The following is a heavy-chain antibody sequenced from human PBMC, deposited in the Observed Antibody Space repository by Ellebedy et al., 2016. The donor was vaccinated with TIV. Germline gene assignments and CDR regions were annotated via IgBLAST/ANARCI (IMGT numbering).Heavy chain of an antibody. Sequence: GESLKISCAASGFTFSPYAMAWVRQAPGKGLEWVSGIVGSGAQKYADAVKGRFTISSDNSKATLDLQMNNLRAEGTAVYFCARDRTPGDGYWVFDYWGQGTLVTVSS. J-gene: IGHJ4*02. D-gene: IGHD5-18*01. CDR1: GFTFSPYA. V-gene: IGHV3-23*01. CDR2: IVGSGA. CDR3: ARDRTPGDGYWVFDY.